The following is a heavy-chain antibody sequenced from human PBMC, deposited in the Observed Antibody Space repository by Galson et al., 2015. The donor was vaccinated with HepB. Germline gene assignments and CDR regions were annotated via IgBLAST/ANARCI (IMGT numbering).Heavy chain of an antibody. CDR1: GFGFTFSSYA. CDR3: AKCRSDSVLYYFDY. CDR2: ISGSGGST. V-gene: IGHV3-23*01. D-gene: IGHD5/OR15-5a*01. Sequence: SLRLSCAASGFGFTFSSYAMSWVRQAPGKGLEWVSTISGSGGSTYYADSVKGRFTISRDNFKNTLYLQMNSLRDEDTAEYYCAKCRSDSVLYYFDYWGQGTLVTVSS. J-gene: IGHJ4*02.